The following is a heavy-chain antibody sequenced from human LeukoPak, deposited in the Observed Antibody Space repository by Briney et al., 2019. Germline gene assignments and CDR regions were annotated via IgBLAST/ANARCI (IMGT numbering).Heavy chain of an antibody. CDR1: GFTFSSYT. Sequence: PGGFLRLSCAASGFTFSSYTMNWVRQAPGKGLEWVSSLSGTGRYIYYADLMKGRFTISRDNAKNSLYLQMNSLRAEDTAVYYCARSLRDAFDICGQGTMVTVSS. CDR3: ARSLRDAFDI. J-gene: IGHJ3*02. V-gene: IGHV3-21*06. CDR2: LSGTGRYI.